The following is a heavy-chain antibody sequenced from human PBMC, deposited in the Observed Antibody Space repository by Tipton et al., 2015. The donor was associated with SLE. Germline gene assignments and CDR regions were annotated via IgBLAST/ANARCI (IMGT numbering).Heavy chain of an antibody. V-gene: IGHV3-23*02. CDR2: IGVEGGRT. Sequence: SLRLSCAASGFTFRNYGMTWVRQAPGKSLEWVSSIGVEGGRTLYLNSVRGRFTMSRENYRNTMYLEMKSLRDEDTAVYYCGKDYGDFRNWFDAWGQGTPVTVSS. J-gene: IGHJ5*02. CDR1: GFTFRNYG. CDR3: GKDYGDFRNWFDA. D-gene: IGHD4-17*01.